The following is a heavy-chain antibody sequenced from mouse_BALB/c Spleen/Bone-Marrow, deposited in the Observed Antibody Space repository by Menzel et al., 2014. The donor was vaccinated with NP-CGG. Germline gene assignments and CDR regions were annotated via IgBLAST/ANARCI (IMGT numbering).Heavy chain of an antibody. D-gene: IGHD1-1*01. CDR2: SRNKANDYIT. CDR1: GFTFSDFY. J-gene: IGHJ3*01. Sequence: EVHLVESGGGLVQPGSSLRLSCATSGFTFSDFYMEWDRQPPGKRLEWIAASRNKANDYITEYSASVKGRFIVSRDTSQSILYLQMNALRAEDTAIYYCARGNYGSPFAYWGQGTLVTVSA. CDR3: ARGNYGSPFAY. V-gene: IGHV7-1*02.